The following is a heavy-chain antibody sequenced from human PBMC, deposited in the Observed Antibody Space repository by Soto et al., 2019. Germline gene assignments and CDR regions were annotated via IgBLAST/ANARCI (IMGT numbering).Heavy chain of an antibody. D-gene: IGHD2-15*01. J-gene: IGHJ4*02. CDR2: INGDGSNT. CDR1: GFTFSSYF. CDR3: ARGLPPYCSGGDGYNC. Sequence: EVQLVESGGGLVQPGGSLRLSCAASGFTFSSYFMHWVRQAPGKGLVWVSRINGDGSNTRYADSVKGRFTISRDNAKNTLYLQMNKLRAADTAVYYCARGLPPYCSGGDGYNCWGRGALVTVS. V-gene: IGHV3-74*01.